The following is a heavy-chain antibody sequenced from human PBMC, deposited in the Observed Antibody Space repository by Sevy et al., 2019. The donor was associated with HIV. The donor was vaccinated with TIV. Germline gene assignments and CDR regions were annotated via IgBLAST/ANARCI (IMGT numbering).Heavy chain of an antibody. CDR3: ARVGMAAAVNTGYYYYMDV. D-gene: IGHD6-13*01. Sequence: ASVKVSCRASGYTFSNYGISWVQQAPGQGLEWMGWISAYNGNTKYAQKLQGRVTMTTDTSTSTAYMELRSLRSDDTAVYYCARVGMAAAVNTGYYYYMDVWGKGTTVTVSS. J-gene: IGHJ6*03. CDR2: ISAYNGNT. CDR1: GYTFSNYG. V-gene: IGHV1-18*01.